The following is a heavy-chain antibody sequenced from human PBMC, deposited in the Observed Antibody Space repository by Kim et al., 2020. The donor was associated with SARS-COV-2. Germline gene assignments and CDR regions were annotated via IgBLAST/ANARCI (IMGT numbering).Heavy chain of an antibody. CDR2: INSDGSST. Sequence: GGSLRLSCAASGFTFSSYWMHWVRQAPGKGLVWVSRINSDGSSTSYADSVKGRFTISRDNAKNTLYLQINSLRAEDTAVYYCARSRVLLWFGELLTYYFDYWGQGTLVTVSS. V-gene: IGHV3-74*01. CDR1: GFTFSSYW. D-gene: IGHD3-10*01. J-gene: IGHJ4*02. CDR3: ARSRVLLWFGELLTYYFDY.